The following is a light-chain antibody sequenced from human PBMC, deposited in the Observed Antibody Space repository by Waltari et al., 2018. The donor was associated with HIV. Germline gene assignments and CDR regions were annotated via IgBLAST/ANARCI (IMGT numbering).Light chain of an antibody. CDR2: GVT. CDR1: SNDIGTYNF. V-gene: IGLV2-8*01. Sequence: QSALTQPPSASGSPGQSVAISCTGSSNDIGTYNFVSWYQHHPVKAPKLLIYGVTRRPPGIPDRFSGTKSGYTASLTVSDLQVEDEADYYCVSYTEKDTFLLFGGGTKLAV. J-gene: IGLJ2*01. CDR3: VSYTEKDTFLL.